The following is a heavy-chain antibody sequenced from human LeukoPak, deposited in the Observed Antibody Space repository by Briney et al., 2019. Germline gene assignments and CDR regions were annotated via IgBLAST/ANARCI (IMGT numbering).Heavy chain of an antibody. CDR3: ARGPLRYFDWFDY. CDR1: GFTFSSYS. CDR2: ISYSGTTI. J-gene: IGHJ4*02. D-gene: IGHD3-9*01. Sequence: PGGSLRLSCAASGFTFSSYSMSWVRRAPGKGLEWISYISYSGTTIYYADSVKGRFTISRDNAKNSLDLQMNSLRAEDTAVYYCARGPLRYFDWFDYWGQGTLVTVSS. V-gene: IGHV3-48*01.